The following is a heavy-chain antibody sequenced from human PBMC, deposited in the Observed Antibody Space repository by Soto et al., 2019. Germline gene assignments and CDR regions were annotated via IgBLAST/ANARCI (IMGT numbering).Heavy chain of an antibody. J-gene: IGHJ6*02. V-gene: IGHV1-69*13. CDR2: IIPIFGTA. CDR1: GGTFSSYA. D-gene: IGHD3-22*01. Sequence: SVKVSCKASGGTFSSYAISWVRQAPGQGLEWMGGIIPIFGTANYAQKFQGRVTITADESTSTAYMELSSLRSEDTAVYYCARVNYYDSSLDYYYYYGMDVWGQGTTVTVSS. CDR3: ARVNYYDSSLDYYYYYGMDV.